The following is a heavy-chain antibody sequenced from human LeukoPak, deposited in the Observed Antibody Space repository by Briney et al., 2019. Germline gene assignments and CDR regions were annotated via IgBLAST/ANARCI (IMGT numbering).Heavy chain of an antibody. D-gene: IGHD5-12*01. CDR3: ARDRGYDYVFSY. CDR1: GFTFSSYG. CDR2: IRYDGSNK. J-gene: IGHJ4*02. V-gene: IGHV3-30*02. Sequence: GGSLRLSCAASGFTFSSYGMHWVRQAPGKGLEWVAFIRYDGSNKYYADSVKGRSTISRDNSKNTLYLQMNSLRAEDTAVYYCARDRGYDYVFSYWGQGTLVTVSS.